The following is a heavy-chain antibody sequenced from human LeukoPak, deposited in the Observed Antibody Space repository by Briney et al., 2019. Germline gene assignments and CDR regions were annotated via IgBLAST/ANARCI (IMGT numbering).Heavy chain of an antibody. CDR2: IYSGGST. V-gene: IGHV3-66*01. J-gene: IGHJ4*02. CDR3: ARGSTDILTGYYYFDY. CDR1: GFTVSSNY. Sequence: PGGSLRLSCAASGFTVSSNYMSWVRQAPGKGLEGVSVIYSGGSTYYADSVKGRFTISRDNSKNTLYLQMHSLRAEVTAVYYCARGSTDILTGYYYFDYWGQGTLVTVSS. D-gene: IGHD3-9*01.